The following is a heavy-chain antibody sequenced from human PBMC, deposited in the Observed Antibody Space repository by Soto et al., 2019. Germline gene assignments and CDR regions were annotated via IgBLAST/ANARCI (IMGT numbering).Heavy chain of an antibody. V-gene: IGHV1-18*04. D-gene: IGHD2-2*01. CDR3: ARDMRGYCSSTSCSDPYNWNYGCDY. CDR1: GDTFTSYG. J-gene: IGHJ4*02. Sequence: ASVKVSCKASGDTFTSYGISWVRQAPGQGLEWMGWISAYNGNTNYAQKLQGRVTMTTDTSTSTAYMELRSLRSDDTAVYYCARDMRGYCSSTSCSDPYNWNYGCDYWGQGTLVTVSS. CDR2: ISAYNGNT.